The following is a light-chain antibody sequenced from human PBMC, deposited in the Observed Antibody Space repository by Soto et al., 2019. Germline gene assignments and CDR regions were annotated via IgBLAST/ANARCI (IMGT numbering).Light chain of an antibody. CDR2: GAS. CDR1: QSVSSSY. J-gene: IGKJ2*01. V-gene: IGKV3-20*01. CDR3: QQLDT. Sequence: EIVLTQSPGTLSLSPGERATLSCRASQSVSSSYLAWYQQKPGQAPRLLIYGASSRATGIPDRFSGSGSGTDFNLTISRLEPEDFAVYYCQQLDTFGQGTKLEIK.